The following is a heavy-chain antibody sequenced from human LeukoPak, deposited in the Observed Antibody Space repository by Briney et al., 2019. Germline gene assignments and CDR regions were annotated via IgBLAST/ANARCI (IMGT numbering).Heavy chain of an antibody. CDR1: GFTFSSYV. V-gene: IGHV3-33*01. CDR3: ARDYDSSGYVGTDAFDI. CDR2: IWYEGSKK. J-gene: IGHJ3*02. Sequence: GGSLRLSCAASGFTFSSYVMEWVRQATGKGLEWVAVIWYEGSKKYYGDCVKGRFTISRDNSKNALYLQMNSLRAEDTAVYYCARDYDSSGYVGTDAFDIWGQGTMVTVSS. D-gene: IGHD3-22*01.